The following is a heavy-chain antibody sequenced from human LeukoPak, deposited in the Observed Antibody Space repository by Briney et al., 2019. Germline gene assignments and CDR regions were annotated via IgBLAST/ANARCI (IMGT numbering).Heavy chain of an antibody. CDR1: GYIFTSYG. CDR2: ISPFNGNT. Sequence: ASVKASCKASGYIFTSYGISWVRQAPGQGLESMGWISPFNGNTKYVQKFQGRVTMTTDTSTSTAYLELRSLRSDDTAVYYCARDRVGGYTYGGNWFDPWGPGTLVTVSS. J-gene: IGHJ5*02. D-gene: IGHD5-18*01. CDR3: ARDRVGGYTYGGNWFDP. V-gene: IGHV1-18*01.